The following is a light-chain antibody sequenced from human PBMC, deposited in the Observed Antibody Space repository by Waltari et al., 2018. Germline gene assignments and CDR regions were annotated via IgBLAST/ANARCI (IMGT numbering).Light chain of an antibody. Sequence: QSALTQPASVSGSPGQSITISCTGTRSYAGGYTSVSWYQQHPGKAPKLMIYDVTSRPAGVSPRFSGSKSDNTASLTISGLQAEDEADYYCSSYTGRSISVVFGGGTKLTVL. CDR3: SSYTGRSISVV. CDR1: RSYAGGYTS. J-gene: IGLJ2*01. V-gene: IGLV2-14*03. CDR2: DVT.